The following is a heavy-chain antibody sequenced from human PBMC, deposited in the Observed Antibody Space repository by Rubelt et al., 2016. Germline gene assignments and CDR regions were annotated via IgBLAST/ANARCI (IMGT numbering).Heavy chain of an antibody. V-gene: IGHV4-59*01. D-gene: IGHD5/OR15-5a*01. J-gene: IGHJ4*02. CDR3: ARGGLDYFDY. Sequence: QVQLQESGPGLVKPSETLSLTCTVSGGSISSYWSWIRQPPGKGLEWIGYIYYSGSTKYNPSLKSRVTISVDTSKNQLSLKLSSVTAADTAVYYCARGGLDYFDYWGQGTLVTVSS. CDR2: IYYSGST. CDR1: GGSISSY.